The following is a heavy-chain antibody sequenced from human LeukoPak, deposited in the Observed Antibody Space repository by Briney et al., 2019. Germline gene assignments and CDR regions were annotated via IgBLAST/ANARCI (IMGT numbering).Heavy chain of an antibody. V-gene: IGHV4-39*07. D-gene: IGHD1-26*01. J-gene: IGHJ3*02. CDR3: ARAGSGSYYPYDAFDI. CDR2: IYYSGST. CDR1: GGSMTSSSYY. Sequence: PSETLSLTCTVSGGSMTSSSYYWGWIRQPPGKGLEWIGSIYYSGSTNYNPSLKSRVTISVDTSKNQFSLKLSSVTAADTAVYYCARAGSGSYYPYDAFDIWGQGTMVTVSS.